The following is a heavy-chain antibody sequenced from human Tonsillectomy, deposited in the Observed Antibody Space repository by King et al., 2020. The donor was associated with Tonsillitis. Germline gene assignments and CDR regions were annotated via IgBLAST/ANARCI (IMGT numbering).Heavy chain of an antibody. V-gene: IGHV3-23*03. CDR1: GFTFSSYA. CDR2: IYSAGSST. CDR3: AKYASFSYYHDGCANHFDY. Sequence: VQLLESGGGLVQPGGSLRLSCAASGFTFSSYAMSWVRQAPGKGLEWVSVIYSAGSSTYYADSVKGRFTISRDNSKNTLYLQMNSLRAEDTAVYYCAKYASFSYYHDGCANHFDYWGQGTMVTVSS. D-gene: IGHD3-22*01. J-gene: IGHJ4*02.